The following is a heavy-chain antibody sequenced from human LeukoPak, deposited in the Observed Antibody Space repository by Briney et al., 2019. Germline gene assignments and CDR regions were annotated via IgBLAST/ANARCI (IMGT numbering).Heavy chain of an antibody. CDR3: ARFLDYGDHLGYFDN. CDR1: GYSFTSYW. CDR2: IYPGDSET. J-gene: IGHJ4*02. V-gene: IGHV5-51*01. D-gene: IGHD4/OR15-4a*01. Sequence: GESLKISCKGSGYSFTSYWTGWVRQMPGKGLEYMGIIYPGDSETIYSPSFQGQVTISADKSITTAYLQWSSLKASDGGRYYCARFLDYGDHLGYFDNWGQGALVTVSS.